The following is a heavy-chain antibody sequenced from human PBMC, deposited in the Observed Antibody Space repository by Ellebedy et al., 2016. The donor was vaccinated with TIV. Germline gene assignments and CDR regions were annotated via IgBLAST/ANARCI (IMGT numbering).Heavy chain of an antibody. CDR3: AKDRTSGDGYWVFDN. V-gene: IGHV3-7*03. Sequence: PGGSLRLSCAASGFTVTTDYMSWVRQAPGKGLEWVANINPDGSEKYYVDSVKGRFTISRDSSKRTVDLQMNGLRAEDTAIYFCAKDRTSGDGYWVFDNWGQGTLVSVSS. CDR2: INPDGSEK. D-gene: IGHD5-18*01. J-gene: IGHJ4*02. CDR1: GFTVTTDY.